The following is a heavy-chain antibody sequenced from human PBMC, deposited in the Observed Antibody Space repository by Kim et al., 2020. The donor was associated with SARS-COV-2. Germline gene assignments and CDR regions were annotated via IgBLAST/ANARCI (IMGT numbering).Heavy chain of an antibody. CDR2: ISTTAGYT. CDR1: GFSFSDYY. D-gene: IGHD6-19*01. J-gene: IGHJ6*01. V-gene: IGHV3-11*06. CDR3: ARVHKSAWYEGDYYYGM. Sequence: GGSLRLSCAASGFSFSDYYRGWVRQTPGKRLEWVSFISTTAGYTNYADSVKGRFTISRDNTQNSVYLQMNSLRGGDTAVYFCARVHKSAWYEGDYYYGM.